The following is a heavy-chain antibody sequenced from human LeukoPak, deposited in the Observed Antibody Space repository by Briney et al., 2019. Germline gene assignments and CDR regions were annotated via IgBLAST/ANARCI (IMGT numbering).Heavy chain of an antibody. Sequence: GESLKISCKGSGYSFTSYWIGWVRQMPGKGLEWMGIIYPGDSDTRYSPSFQGQVTISADKSISTAYLQWSSLKASDTAMYYCARRYSSSWSNLDAFDIWGQGTMVTVSS. CDR3: ARRYSSSWSNLDAFDI. V-gene: IGHV5-51*01. D-gene: IGHD6-13*01. CDR2: IYPGDSDT. CDR1: GYSFTSYW. J-gene: IGHJ3*02.